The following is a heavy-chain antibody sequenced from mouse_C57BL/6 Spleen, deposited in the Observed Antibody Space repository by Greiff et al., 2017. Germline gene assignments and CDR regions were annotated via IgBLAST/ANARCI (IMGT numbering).Heavy chain of an antibody. J-gene: IGHJ2*01. CDR1: GYTFTDYE. CDR2: IDPETGGT. D-gene: IGHD1-1*01. V-gene: IGHV1-15*01. CDR3: TSSNYYGSRRYYFDY. Sequence: QVQLQQSGAELVRPGASVTLSCKASGYTFTDYEMHWVKQTPVHGLEWIGAIDPETGGTAYNQKFKGKAILTADKSSSTAYMELRSLTSEDSAVYYCTSSNYYGSRRYYFDYWGQGTTLTVSS.